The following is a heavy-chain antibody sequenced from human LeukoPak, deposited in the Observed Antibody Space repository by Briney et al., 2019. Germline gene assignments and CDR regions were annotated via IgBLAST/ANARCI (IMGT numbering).Heavy chain of an antibody. V-gene: IGHV4-39*01. D-gene: IGHD2-8*01. Sequence: PSETLSLTCTVSSGSIGSSSNYWGWIRQAPGKGLEWIGNVYYSGSTFYNPSLKSRVTISVDTSKNQFSLKLRSVTAADTAIYYCARASFNVVFGDWFDPWGQGTLVTVSS. CDR1: SGSIGSSSNY. CDR3: ARASFNVVFGDWFDP. J-gene: IGHJ5*02. CDR2: VYYSGST.